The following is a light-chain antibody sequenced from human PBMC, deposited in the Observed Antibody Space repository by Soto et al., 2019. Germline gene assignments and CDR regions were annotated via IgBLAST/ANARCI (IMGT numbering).Light chain of an antibody. CDR2: GDS. V-gene: IGLV1-40*01. CDR1: SSNIGAGYD. J-gene: IGLJ1*01. Sequence: QPVLTQPPSVSGAPGQRVTISCSGTSSNIGAGYDVHWYQRLPGTAPKLLIYGDSNRPSGVPDRFSGSKSGTSASLAITGLQSEDEADYFCQSYDSSLRGYVFGTGTKLTVL. CDR3: QSYDSSLRGYV.